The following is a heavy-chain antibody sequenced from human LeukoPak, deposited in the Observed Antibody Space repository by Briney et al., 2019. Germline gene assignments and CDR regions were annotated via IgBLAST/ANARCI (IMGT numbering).Heavy chain of an antibody. CDR2: ITGSDGTT. J-gene: IGHJ4*02. CDR3: AKWGDYDILTGYYVSDY. D-gene: IGHD3-9*01. CDR1: GFTFSNYA. V-gene: IGHV3-23*01. Sequence: GGSLRLSCAASGFTFSNYAMSWVRQAPGKGLEXXXAITGSDGTTYYADSVKGRFTISRDNSKNTLYLQMNSLRAEDTAVYYCAKWGDYDILTGYYVSDYWGQGTLVTVSS.